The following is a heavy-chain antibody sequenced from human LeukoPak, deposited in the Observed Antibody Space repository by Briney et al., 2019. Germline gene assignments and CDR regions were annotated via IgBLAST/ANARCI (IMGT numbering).Heavy chain of an antibody. V-gene: IGHV3-23*03. CDR2: IFSGGTT. J-gene: IGHJ4*02. D-gene: IGHD7-27*01. Sequence: GGSLRLSCAASGFTFSSYAMTWVRQAPGKGLEWVSVIFSGGTTYYTDSVKGRFTISRDNSKNTLYLQLNSLRAEDTAVYYCAKTGGPWDWGQGTLVTVSS. CDR3: AKTGGPWD. CDR1: GFTFSSYA.